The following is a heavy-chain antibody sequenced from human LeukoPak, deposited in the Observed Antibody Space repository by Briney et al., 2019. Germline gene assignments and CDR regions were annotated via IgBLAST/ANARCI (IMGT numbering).Heavy chain of an antibody. D-gene: IGHD6-19*01. Sequence: ASVKVSCKASGYTFTSYGISWVRQAPGQGLEWMGWISAYNGNTNYAQKLQGRVTMTTDTSTSTAYMELRSLRSDDTAVYYCARETPGADGWYSNYFDYWGQGTLVTVSS. CDR1: GYTFTSYG. CDR2: ISAYNGNT. CDR3: ARETPGADGWYSNYFDY. J-gene: IGHJ4*02. V-gene: IGHV1-18*01.